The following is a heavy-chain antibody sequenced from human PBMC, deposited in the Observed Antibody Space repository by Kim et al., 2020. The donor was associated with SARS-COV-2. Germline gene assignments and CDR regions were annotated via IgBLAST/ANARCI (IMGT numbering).Heavy chain of an antibody. Sequence: SETLSLTCAVYGGSFSGFYWSWIRQPPGRGLEWIGEINHIGRTNYNPSLKSRVTISVDTSRSQFSLKLTSVTAADTAVYYCARRLSNNSGLGSHYCDLWGQGTLVTVSS. CDR2: INHIGRT. J-gene: IGHJ4*02. D-gene: IGHD3-10*01. V-gene: IGHV4-34*01. CDR3: ARRLSNNSGLGSHYCDL. CDR1: GGSFSGFY.